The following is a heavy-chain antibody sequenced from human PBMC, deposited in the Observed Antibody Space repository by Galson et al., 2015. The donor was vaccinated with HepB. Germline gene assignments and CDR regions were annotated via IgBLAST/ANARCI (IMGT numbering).Heavy chain of an antibody. J-gene: IGHJ4*02. D-gene: IGHD3-3*01. CDR2: ISYDGSNK. CDR1: YA. CDR3: ASGLEWLLTENDFDY. V-gene: IGHV3-30-3*01. Sequence: YAMHWVRQAPGKGLEWVAVISYDGSNKYYADSVKGRFTISRDNSKNTLYLQMNSLRAEDTAVYYCASGLEWLLTENDFDYWGQGTLVTVSS.